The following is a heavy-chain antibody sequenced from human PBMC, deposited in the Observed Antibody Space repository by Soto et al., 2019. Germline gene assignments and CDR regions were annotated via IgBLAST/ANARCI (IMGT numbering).Heavy chain of an antibody. CDR1: GDTYSSYE. CDR3: ARDLPPSDY. CDR2: IVPVYGTA. Sequence: QVQLVQSGAEVKKPGSSVKVSCKASGDTYSSYEINWVRQAPGLGLEWMGGIVPVYGTANYAPKFQGRVTLIADVSTGTAYMELRSLRSDDTAVYYCARDLPPSDYWGQGTLVTVSS. V-gene: IGHV1-69*12. J-gene: IGHJ4*02.